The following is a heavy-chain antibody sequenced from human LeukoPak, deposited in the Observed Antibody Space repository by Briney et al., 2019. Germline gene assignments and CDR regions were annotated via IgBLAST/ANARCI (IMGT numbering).Heavy chain of an antibody. CDR2: IKHSGST. V-gene: IGHV4-34*01. Sequence: SETLSLTCAVYGGSFSGYYWSWIRQPPGKGLEWIGEIKHSGSTNYNPSLKSRVTISVDTSKNQFSLKLSSVTAADTAVYYCARSGIAAAGTPRYYYYYMDVWGKGTTVTVSS. CDR3: ARSGIAAAGTPRYYYYYMDV. D-gene: IGHD6-13*01. J-gene: IGHJ6*03. CDR1: GGSFSGYY.